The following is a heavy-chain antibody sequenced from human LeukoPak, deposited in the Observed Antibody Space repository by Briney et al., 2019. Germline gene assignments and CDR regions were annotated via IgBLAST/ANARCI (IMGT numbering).Heavy chain of an antibody. CDR1: GGTFSSYA. V-gene: IGHV1-3*03. J-gene: IGHJ4*02. Sequence: ASVKVSCKASGGTFSSYAISWVRQAPGQRLEWMGWINAGNGNTKYSQEFQGRVTITRDTSASTAYMELSSLRSEDMAVYYCARDPSRYGDPIYYFDYWGQGTLVTVSS. CDR2: INAGNGNT. D-gene: IGHD4-17*01. CDR3: ARDPSRYGDPIYYFDY.